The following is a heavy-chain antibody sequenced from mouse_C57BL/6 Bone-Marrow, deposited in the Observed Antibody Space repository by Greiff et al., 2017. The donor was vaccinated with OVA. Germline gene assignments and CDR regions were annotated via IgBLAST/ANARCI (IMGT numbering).Heavy chain of an antibody. Sequence: QVQLQQPGAELVRPGTSVKLSCKASGYTFTSYWMHWVKQRPGQGLEWIGVIDPSDSYTNYNQKFKGKATLTVYTSSSTAYMQLSSLTSEDSAVYYCARELSNYVWFAYWGQGTLVTVSA. CDR1: GYTFTSYW. J-gene: IGHJ3*01. D-gene: IGHD2-5*01. CDR3: ARELSNYVWFAY. CDR2: IDPSDSYT. V-gene: IGHV1-59*01.